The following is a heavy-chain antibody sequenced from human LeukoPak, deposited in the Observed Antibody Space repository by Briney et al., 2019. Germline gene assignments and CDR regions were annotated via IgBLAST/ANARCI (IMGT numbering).Heavy chain of an antibody. Sequence: NPSETLSLTCTVSGGSISSGSYYWSWIRQPAGKGLEWIGRIYTSGSTNYNPSLKSRVTISVDTSKNQFSLKLSSVTAADTAVYYCARGRGSSSWYVGYWGQGTLVTVSS. V-gene: IGHV4-61*02. CDR1: GGSISSGSYY. CDR3: ARGRGSSSWYVGY. CDR2: IYTSGST. D-gene: IGHD6-13*01. J-gene: IGHJ4*02.